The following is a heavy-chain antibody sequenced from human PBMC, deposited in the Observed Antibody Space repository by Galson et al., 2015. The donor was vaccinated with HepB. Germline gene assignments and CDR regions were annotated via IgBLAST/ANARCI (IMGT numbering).Heavy chain of an antibody. CDR3: ATSGGITMIVEDPDAFDI. CDR1: GFIFSSYS. V-gene: IGHV3-48*02. CDR2: ISSSSSTI. Sequence: SLRLSCAASGFIFSSYSMNWVRQAPGKGLEWVSYISSSSSTIYYADSLKGRFTTSRDNAKNSLYLEMNSLRDEDTAVYYCATSGGITMIVEDPDAFDIWGQGTMVTVSS. J-gene: IGHJ3*02. D-gene: IGHD3-22*01.